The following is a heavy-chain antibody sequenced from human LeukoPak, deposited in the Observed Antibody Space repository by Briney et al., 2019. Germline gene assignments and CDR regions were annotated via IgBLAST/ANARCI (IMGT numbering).Heavy chain of an antibody. CDR1: GGSFNSYT. J-gene: IGHJ4*02. CDR2: VNPFSGTA. V-gene: IGHV1-69*13. Sequence: SVKVSCKSSGGSFNSYTSRGVGQAPGQGLLNWRGGVNPFSGTANYAQQFQGRLTIISDESTRTAYMELSSLGSEDTAVYYCARTKHLVGYFFDFWGQGTLVTVSS. D-gene: IGHD6-6*01. CDR3: ARTKHLVGYFFDF.